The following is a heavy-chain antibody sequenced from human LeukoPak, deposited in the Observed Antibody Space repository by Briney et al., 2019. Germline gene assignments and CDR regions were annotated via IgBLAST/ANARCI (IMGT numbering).Heavy chain of an antibody. J-gene: IGHJ5*02. D-gene: IGHD6-13*01. Sequence: ASVKVSCKASGYTFTSYDINWVRQATGQGLEWMGYMNPNSGKIGYAQKFQGRITMTTDTSISTAYMELSSLRSEDTAVYYCVRGQLVPCGQRTPVTVSS. CDR2: MNPNSGKI. CDR1: GYTFTSYD. CDR3: VRGQLVP. V-gene: IGHV1-8*01.